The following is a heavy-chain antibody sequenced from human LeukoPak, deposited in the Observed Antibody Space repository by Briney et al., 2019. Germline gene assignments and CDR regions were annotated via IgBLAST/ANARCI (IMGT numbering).Heavy chain of an antibody. CDR1: GFTFSSYA. J-gene: IGHJ3*02. V-gene: IGHV3-23*01. CDR2: ISGSGGST. CDR3: AGRRPGVGNAFDI. Sequence: PGGSLRLSCVASGFTFSSYAMSWVRLAPGKGLEWVSTISGSGGSTYYADSVKGRFAISRDNSNNTLYLQMNSLRAEDTAVYYCAGRRPGVGNAFDIWGQGTMVTVSS. D-gene: IGHD3-10*01.